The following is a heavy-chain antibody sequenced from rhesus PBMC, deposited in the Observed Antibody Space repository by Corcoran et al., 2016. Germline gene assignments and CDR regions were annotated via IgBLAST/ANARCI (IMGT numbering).Heavy chain of an antibody. CDR3: ARDAISLDV. CDR1: GVSLDANS. J-gene: IGHJ5-2*02. V-gene: IGHV4-147*01. Sequence: QVQLQESGPGLVKPSETLPLTCAVSGVSLDANSWPRIRPSPGKGLEWIGYIPGNTETTSYNPSLGGRVTISKDTSQNQFSLILTSVTAADTAVYYCARDAISLDVWGRGVLVTVSS. CDR2: IPGNTETT.